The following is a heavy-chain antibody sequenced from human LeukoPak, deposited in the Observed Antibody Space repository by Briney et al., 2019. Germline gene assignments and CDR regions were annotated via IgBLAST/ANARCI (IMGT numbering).Heavy chain of an antibody. V-gene: IGHV5-51*01. CDR1: GYNFPTYW. CDR3: ARRDFGGNSHSDY. Sequence: GESLKTSCQGSGYNFPTYWIGWVRQMPGKGLEWMGIIYPGDSDTRYGPSFQGQVTISADKSMRTTYLQWTSLKASDTAMYYCARRDFGGNSHSDYWGQGTLVTVSS. D-gene: IGHD4-23*01. J-gene: IGHJ4*02. CDR2: IYPGDSDT.